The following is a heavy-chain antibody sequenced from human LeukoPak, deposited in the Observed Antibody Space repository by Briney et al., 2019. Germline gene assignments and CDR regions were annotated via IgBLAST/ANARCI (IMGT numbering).Heavy chain of an antibody. V-gene: IGHV4-30-2*01. J-gene: IGHJ4*02. D-gene: IGHD3-3*01. Sequence: PSQTLSLTCAVSGVSITSDTYYWSWIRQPPGKGLKWIGYILHSGSTYHNPSLKSRVTIAIDTSKSQFSLKLSSVTAADTAVYFCARTRDSWSAYFDYWGQGTLVTVSS. CDR2: ILHSGST. CDR1: GVSITSDTYY. CDR3: ARTRDSWSAYFDY.